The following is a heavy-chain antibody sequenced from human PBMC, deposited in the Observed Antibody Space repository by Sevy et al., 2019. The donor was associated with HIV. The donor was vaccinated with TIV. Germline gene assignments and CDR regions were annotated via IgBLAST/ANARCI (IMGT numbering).Heavy chain of an antibody. J-gene: IGHJ6*02. CDR2: ISSSSNYI. CDR3: ARDGGRITMVQGVLAYYHGMDV. D-gene: IGHD3-10*01. CDR1: GFTFSTYT. V-gene: IGHV3-21*01. Sequence: GESLKISCAASGFTFSTYTMNWVRQAPGKGLEWVSSISSSSNYIYYADSMKGRFTISRDNANNSLYLQMNSLRAEDTAVYYCARDGGRITMVQGVLAYYHGMDVWGQGTTVTVSS.